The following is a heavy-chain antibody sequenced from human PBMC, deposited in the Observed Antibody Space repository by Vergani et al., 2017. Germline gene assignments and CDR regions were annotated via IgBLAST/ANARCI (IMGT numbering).Heavy chain of an antibody. CDR2: INHSGST. J-gene: IGHJ4*02. Sequence: QVQLQQWGAGLLKPSETLSLTCAVYGGSFSGYYWSWIRQPPGKGLEGIGEINHSGSTNYNPSLKSRVTISVDTSKNQFSLKLSSVTAADTAVYYCARRFLEWPPRRGFDYWGQGTLVTVSS. CDR3: ARRFLEWPPRRGFDY. V-gene: IGHV4-34*01. CDR1: GGSFSGYY. D-gene: IGHD3-3*01.